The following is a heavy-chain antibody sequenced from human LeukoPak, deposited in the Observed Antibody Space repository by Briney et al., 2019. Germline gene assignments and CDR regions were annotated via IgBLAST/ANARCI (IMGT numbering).Heavy chain of an antibody. CDR2: ITHTGIT. J-gene: IGHJ4*02. D-gene: IGHD1-1*01. V-gene: IGHV4-34*01. Sequence: SETLSLTCGVYGGSFSAYYWSWLRQSPGKGLEWIGEITHTGITSYNPSLKSRVAISIDTSKKQFSLKLSSVTDADTAVYYCARDGSDNWGLFDNWGRGTLVTVSS. CDR1: GGSFSAYY. CDR3: ARDGSDNWGLFDN.